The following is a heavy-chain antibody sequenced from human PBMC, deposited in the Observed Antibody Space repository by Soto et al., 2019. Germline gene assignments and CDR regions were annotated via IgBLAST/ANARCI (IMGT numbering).Heavy chain of an antibody. CDR3: ARGRSDSGSYSPDY. V-gene: IGHV1-2*04. CDR2: INPNSGGT. D-gene: IGHD3-10*01. Sequence: ASVKVSCKASGYTFTGYYMHWVLQAPGQGLEWMGWINPNSGGTNYAQKFQGWVTMTRDTSISTAYMELSRLRSDDTAVYYCARGRSDSGSYSPDYRGQGTLVTVSS. CDR1: GYTFTGYY. J-gene: IGHJ4*02.